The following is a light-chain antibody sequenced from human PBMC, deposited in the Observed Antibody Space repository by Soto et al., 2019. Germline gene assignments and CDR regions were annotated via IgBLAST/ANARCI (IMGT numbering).Light chain of an antibody. J-gene: IGKJ2*01. CDR3: QHYSRYPYT. CDR2: DSS. Sequence: DIQLTQSPSILSGSVEDRVTISCRASYAISSCLAWYQQEPGKPPKLLIYDSSTFQTGVPSRFTGSGSGSKFTLTISCLQLGDFATYFCQHYSRYPYTFGQGTKLEIK. V-gene: IGKV1-9*01. CDR1: YAISSC.